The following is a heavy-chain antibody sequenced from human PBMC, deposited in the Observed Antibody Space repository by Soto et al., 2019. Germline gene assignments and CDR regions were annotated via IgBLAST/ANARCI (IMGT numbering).Heavy chain of an antibody. CDR1: GSSINSNLYH. V-gene: IGHV4-39*07. D-gene: IGHD6-6*01. CDR3: ARSILRTRSYDY. Sequence: SETLSLTCSVSGSSINSNLYHWGWIRHSPGKGLEWIGSIHNTGNIFYNPSLKSRVTISVDTSKNQFSLKLSSVTAADTAVYYCARSILRTRSYDYWGQGTLVTVSS. CDR2: IHNTGNI. J-gene: IGHJ4*02.